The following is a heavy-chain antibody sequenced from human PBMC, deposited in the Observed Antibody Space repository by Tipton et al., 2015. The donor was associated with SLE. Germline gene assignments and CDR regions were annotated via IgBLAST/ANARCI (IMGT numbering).Heavy chain of an antibody. J-gene: IGHJ4*02. CDR1: GGSVSTGNYF. V-gene: IGHV4-61*02. D-gene: IGHD3-3*01. CDR2: IYTRGST. Sequence: LRLSCTVSGGSVSTGNYFWSWLRQPTGKTLEWIGRIYTRGSTNYNPSLKSRVTIFVDTSTNQFSLNLTSVTAADMAVYYCARAFYYDFWSSYPNRLGLKTYYFDYWGPGILVTVSS. CDR3: ARAFYYDFWSSYPNRLGLKTYYFDY.